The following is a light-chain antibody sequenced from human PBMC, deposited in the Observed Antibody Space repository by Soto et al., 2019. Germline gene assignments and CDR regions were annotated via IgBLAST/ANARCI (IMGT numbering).Light chain of an antibody. CDR1: QSLLFSNGYNY. Sequence: DIVMTQSPLSLIVTPGEPASISCRSSQSLLFSNGYNYVDWYLQKPGQSPQLLIYLGSNRASGVPDRFSGSGSGTDFILKISRVETEDVGIYYCLQALQPPWTFGQGTKVEIK. V-gene: IGKV2-28*01. CDR2: LGS. CDR3: LQALQPPWT. J-gene: IGKJ1*01.